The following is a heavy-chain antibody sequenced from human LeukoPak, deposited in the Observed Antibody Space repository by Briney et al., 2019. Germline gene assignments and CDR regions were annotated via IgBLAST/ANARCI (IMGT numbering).Heavy chain of an antibody. J-gene: IGHJ4*02. CDR1: GFTFSSYA. D-gene: IGHD6-19*01. CDR3: ARARYSSVGFDY. CDR2: ISSNGGST. V-gene: IGHV3-64*01. Sequence: PGGSLRLSCAASGFTFSSYAMHWVRQAPGKGLEYVSAISSNGGSTYYANSEKGRFTISRDNSKNTLYLQMGSLRAEDMAVYYCARARYSSVGFDYWGQGTLVTVSS.